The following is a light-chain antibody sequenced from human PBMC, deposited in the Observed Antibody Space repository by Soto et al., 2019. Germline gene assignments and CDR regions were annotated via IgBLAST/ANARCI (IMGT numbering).Light chain of an antibody. J-gene: IGLJ2*01. Sequence: QSALTQPPSASESPGQSVTISCTGTSSDVGGYNYVSWYQQHPGKAPKLMIYEVSKRPSGVPDRFSGSKSGNTASLTVSGXXXXXXADXYCSSYAGSNNLVFGGGTKLTVL. CDR1: SSDVGGYNY. V-gene: IGLV2-8*01. CDR2: EVS. CDR3: SSYAGSNNLV.